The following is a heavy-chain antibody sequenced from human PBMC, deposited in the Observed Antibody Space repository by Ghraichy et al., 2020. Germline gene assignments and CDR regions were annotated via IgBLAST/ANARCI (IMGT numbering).Heavy chain of an antibody. Sequence: SETLSLTCTVSGGSISSGSYYWSWIRQPAGKGLEWIGRIYTSGSTNYNPSLKSRVTMSVDTSKNQFSLKLSSVTAADTAVYYCASSRWELLPGTAKRGWYFDLWGRGTLVTVSS. D-gene: IGHD1-26*01. V-gene: IGHV4-61*02. CDR2: IYTSGST. J-gene: IGHJ2*01. CDR3: ASSRWELLPGTAKRGWYFDL. CDR1: GGSISSGSYY.